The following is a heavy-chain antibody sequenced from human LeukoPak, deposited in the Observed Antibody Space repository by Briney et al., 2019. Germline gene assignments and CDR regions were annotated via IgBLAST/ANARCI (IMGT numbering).Heavy chain of an antibody. CDR3: ARGPYQDSNSPFDY. J-gene: IGHJ4*02. D-gene: IGHD4-11*01. Sequence: PSQTLSLTCTVPGGSISSGDYYWSWIRQPPGKGLEWIGYIYYSGSTYYNPSLKSRVTISVDTSKNQFSLKLSSVTAADTAVYYCARGPYQDSNSPFDYWGQGTLVTVSS. CDR1: GGSISSGDYY. V-gene: IGHV4-30-4*01. CDR2: IYYSGST.